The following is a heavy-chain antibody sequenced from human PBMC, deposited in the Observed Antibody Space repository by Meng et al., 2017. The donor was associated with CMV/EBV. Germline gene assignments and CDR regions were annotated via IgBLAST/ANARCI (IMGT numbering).Heavy chain of an antibody. CDR3: ARDLSGQLVPATLNYYYYYGMDV. V-gene: IGHV3-30-3*01. D-gene: IGHD6-6*01. CDR1: GFTFSSYA. J-gene: IGHJ6*02. Sequence: GESLKISCAASGFTFSSYAMHWVRQAPGKGLEWVAVISYDGSIKYYADSVKGRFTISRDNSKNTLYLQMNSLRAEDTAVYYCARDLSGQLVPATLNYYYYYGMDVWGQGTTVTVSS. CDR2: ISYDGSIK.